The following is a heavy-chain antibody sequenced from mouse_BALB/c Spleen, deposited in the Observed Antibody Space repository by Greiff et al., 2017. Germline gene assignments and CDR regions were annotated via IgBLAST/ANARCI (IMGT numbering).Heavy chain of an antibody. CDR1: GFTFSDYY. D-gene: IGHD1-2*01. Sequence: DVHLVESGGGLVKPGGSLKLSCAASGFTFSDYYMYWVRQTPEKRLEWVATISDGGSYTYYPDSVKGRFTISRDNAKNNLYLQMSSLKSEDTAMYYCARAITTDWYFDVWGAGTTVTVSS. CDR3: ARAITTDWYFDV. J-gene: IGHJ1*01. CDR2: ISDGGSYT. V-gene: IGHV5-4*02.